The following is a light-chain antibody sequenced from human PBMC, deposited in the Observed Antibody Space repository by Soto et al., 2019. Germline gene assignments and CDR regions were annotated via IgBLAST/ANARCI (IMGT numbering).Light chain of an antibody. CDR3: LPDYNYHRT. CDR2: AAY. J-gene: IGKJ1*01. CDR1: QSVSTW. V-gene: IGKV1-6*01. Sequence: IQMTQSLSTMSASVGYRFTRTRRPSQSVSTWLAWYQQKPGKDNKIMIYAAYSLQSGVKSRFSGSGSGTDFTLTIRSMQPEDFATYYCLPDYNYHRTFGPGTKLDIK.